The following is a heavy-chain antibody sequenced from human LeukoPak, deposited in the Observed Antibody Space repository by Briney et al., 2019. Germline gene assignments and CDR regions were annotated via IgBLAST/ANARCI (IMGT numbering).Heavy chain of an antibody. CDR2: IYTSGST. V-gene: IGHV4-4*07. CDR1: GGSISSYY. D-gene: IGHD6-13*01. J-gene: IGHJ5*02. CDR3: ARLIAAAAYNWFDP. Sequence: SETLSLTCTVSGGSISSYYWSWIRQPAGKGLEWIGRIYTSGSTNYNPSLKGRVTMSIDTSKNQFSLRLSSVTAADTAVYYCARLIAAAAYNWFDPWGQGTLVTASS.